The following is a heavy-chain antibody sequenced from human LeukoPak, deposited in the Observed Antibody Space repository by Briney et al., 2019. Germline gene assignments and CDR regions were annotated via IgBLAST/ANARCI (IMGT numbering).Heavy chain of an antibody. V-gene: IGHV4-61*02. Sequence: PSQTLSLTCTVSGGSLSSGSYYWSWVRQPAGKGLEWIGRIYTSGSTNYNPSLKSRVTVSVDTSKNQFSLKLSSVTAADTAVYYCARDHVDEVVAATGGFDPWGRGTLVTVSS. CDR3: ARDHVDEVVAATGGFDP. J-gene: IGHJ5*02. D-gene: IGHD2-15*01. CDR2: IYTSGST. CDR1: GGSLSSGSYY.